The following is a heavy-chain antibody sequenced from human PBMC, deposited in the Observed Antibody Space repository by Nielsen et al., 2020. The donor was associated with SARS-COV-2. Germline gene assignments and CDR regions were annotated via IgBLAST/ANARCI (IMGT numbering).Heavy chain of an antibody. CDR3: ARVFYGDYPRSVDY. CDR1: GFTFSSYD. D-gene: IGHD4-17*01. CDR2: IGTADDT. V-gene: IGHV3-13*04. J-gene: IGHJ4*02. Sequence: GESLKISCAASGFTFSSYDMHWVRQATGKGLEWVSAIGTADDTYYPGSVKGRFTISRENAKNSLYLQMNSLRAGDTAVYYCARVFYGDYPRSVDYWGQGTLVTVSS.